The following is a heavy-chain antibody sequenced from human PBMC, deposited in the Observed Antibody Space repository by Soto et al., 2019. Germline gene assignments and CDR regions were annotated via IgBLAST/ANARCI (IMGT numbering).Heavy chain of an antibody. V-gene: IGHV1-8*01. J-gene: IGHJ4*02. Sequence: ASVNVSCKSSGYTFTSYYINWVREATGQGLEWMGWMNPNSGNTGYAQKFQGRVTMTRNTSISTAYMELSSLRSEDMAVYYCAREVRGSSGYVDYWGQGTLVTVSS. D-gene: IGHD3-22*01. CDR1: GYTFTSYY. CDR3: AREVRGSSGYVDY. CDR2: MNPNSGNT.